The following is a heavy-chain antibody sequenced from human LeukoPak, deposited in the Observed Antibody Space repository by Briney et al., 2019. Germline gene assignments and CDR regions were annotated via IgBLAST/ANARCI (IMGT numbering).Heavy chain of an antibody. CDR2: IIPIFGTA. Sequence: ASVKVSCKASGGTFSSYAISWVRQAPGQGLEWMGGIIPIFGTANYAQKFQGRVTITADESTSTAYMELSSLRSEDTAVYYCAREPVSGWHTSDYYFDYWGQGTLVTVSS. J-gene: IGHJ4*02. CDR3: AREPVSGWHTSDYYFDY. V-gene: IGHV1-69*01. CDR1: GGTFSSYA. D-gene: IGHD6-19*01.